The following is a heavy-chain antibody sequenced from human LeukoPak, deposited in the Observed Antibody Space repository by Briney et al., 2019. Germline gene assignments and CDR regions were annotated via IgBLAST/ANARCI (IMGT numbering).Heavy chain of an antibody. V-gene: IGHV4-34*01. CDR2: INHSGST. CDR3: AIGTFPFGSSSWSISPRYYYGMDV. J-gene: IGHJ6*02. Sequence: PSETLSLTCAVYGGSFSGYYWSWIRQPPGKGLEWIGEINHSGSTNYNPSLKSRVTISVDTSKNQFSLKLSSVTAADTAVYYCAIGTFPFGSSSWSISPRYYYGMDVWGQGTTVTVSS. CDR1: GGSFSGYY. D-gene: IGHD6-13*01.